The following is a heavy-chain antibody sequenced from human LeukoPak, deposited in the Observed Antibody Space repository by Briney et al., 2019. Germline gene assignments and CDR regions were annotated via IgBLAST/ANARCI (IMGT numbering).Heavy chain of an antibody. CDR1: GFTVSTNH. J-gene: IGHJ4*02. D-gene: IGHD3-16*01. CDR2: TYRGGTS. CDR3: ARVLGSPSYFDD. V-gene: IGHV3-66*01. Sequence: GGPLRLSCAASGFTVSTNHMSGVRQSPGKGLEWVSVTYRGGTSDYGDFVKDRFSSYRDSSKNTLDLQMNSLRAEDTAVYYCARVLGSPSYFDDWGQGTLVTVSP.